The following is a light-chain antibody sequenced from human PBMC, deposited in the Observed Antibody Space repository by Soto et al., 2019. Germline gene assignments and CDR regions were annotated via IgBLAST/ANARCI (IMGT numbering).Light chain of an antibody. V-gene: IGKV3D-15*01. Sequence: EGVMTQSPSTRSVSPGERATLSCRASQSVDNDLAWYQQKPGQPPRLLIYDASTRATGIPARFSGSKCGKAFNLSIRSLLSEAFALYSCSEYTNWPLTFAGGTKVDIK. CDR2: DAS. CDR1: QSVDND. J-gene: IGKJ4*01. CDR3: SEYTNWPLT.